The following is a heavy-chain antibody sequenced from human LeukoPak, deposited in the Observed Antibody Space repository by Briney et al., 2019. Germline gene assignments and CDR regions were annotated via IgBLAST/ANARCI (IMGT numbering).Heavy chain of an antibody. D-gene: IGHD4-11*01. CDR3: ARSDYTSWFDP. CDR2: INYNGEIT. J-gene: IGHJ5*02. V-gene: IGHV4-34*01. Sequence: SETLSLTCGVSGGSFSGYLWSWLRQPPGKGLEWIGEINYNGEITNYNPSLKSRVTMSVDTSKNQFSLKLSSVTAADTAVYYCARSDYTSWFDPWGQGTLVTVSS. CDR1: GGSFSGYL.